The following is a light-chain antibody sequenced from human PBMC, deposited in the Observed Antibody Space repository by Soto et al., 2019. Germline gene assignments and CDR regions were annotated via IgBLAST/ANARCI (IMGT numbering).Light chain of an antibody. V-gene: IGKV2-28*01. CDR3: MQALGT. Sequence: DIVMTQSPLSLSVTPGEPASISCRSSQSLLHSNGYNYLDWYLQKPGQSPQLLIYLGSSRASGXXDRFSGSGSGTDFTLKISRVEAEDVGVYYCMQALGTFGQGTKLEIK. CDR1: QSLLHSNGYNY. CDR2: LGS. J-gene: IGKJ2*01.